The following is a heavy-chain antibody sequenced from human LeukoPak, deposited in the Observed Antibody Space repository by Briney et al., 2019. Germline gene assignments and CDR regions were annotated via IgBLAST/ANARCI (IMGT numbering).Heavy chain of an antibody. J-gene: IGHJ4*02. D-gene: IGHD1-26*01. CDR1: GFTFRNFG. CDR2: INDSGDNT. Sequence: GGTLRLSCAASGFTFRNFGMSWVRQAPGKGLEWVSGINDSGDNTYYAESVKGRFTISRDNSKNTLYLQMNSLRAEDTALYHCAKGVGATVYYFDYWGPGTLVTVSS. V-gene: IGHV3-23*01. CDR3: AKGVGATVYYFDY.